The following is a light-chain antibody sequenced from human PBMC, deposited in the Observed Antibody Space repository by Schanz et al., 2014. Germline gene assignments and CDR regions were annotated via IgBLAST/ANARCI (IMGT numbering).Light chain of an antibody. J-gene: IGKJ2*01. CDR2: GAS. Sequence: EIVMTQSPATLSVSPGERGTLSCRASQTVSNNLAWYQQKPGQTPRLLIYGASTRATGIPAKFSGSGSGTEFTLTISRLEPEDFAVYYCQKYGSSPPFTFGPGTKLEIK. CDR1: QTVSNN. CDR3: QKYGSSPPFT. V-gene: IGKV3-15*01.